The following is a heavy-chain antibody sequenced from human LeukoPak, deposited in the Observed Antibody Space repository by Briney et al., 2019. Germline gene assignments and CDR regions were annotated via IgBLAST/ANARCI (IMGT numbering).Heavy chain of an antibody. CDR1: GFTFTDYW. CDR2: ISSSGSTI. D-gene: IGHD4-23*01. V-gene: IGHV3-48*03. CDR3: ARDYGGSSPFDY. J-gene: IGHJ4*02. Sequence: GGSLRLSCTPSGFTFTDYWMTWVRQAPGRGLEWVSYISSSGSTIYYADSVKGGFTISRDNAKNSLYLQMNSLRAEDTAVYYCARDYGGSSPFDYWGQGTLVTVSS.